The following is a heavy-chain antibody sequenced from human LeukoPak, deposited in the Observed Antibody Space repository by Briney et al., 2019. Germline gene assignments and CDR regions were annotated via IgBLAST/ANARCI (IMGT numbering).Heavy chain of an antibody. Sequence: GGSLRLSCAASGFIFSSYGMHWVRQAPGKGLEWVAFIRYDGSNKYYADSVKGRFTISRDNSKNTLYLQMNSLRAEDTAVYYCAKDCLTRCNWFDPWGQGTLVTVSS. CDR3: AKDCLTRCNWFDP. CDR1: GFIFSSYG. V-gene: IGHV3-30*02. J-gene: IGHJ5*02. CDR2: IRYDGSNK. D-gene: IGHD5/OR15-5a*01.